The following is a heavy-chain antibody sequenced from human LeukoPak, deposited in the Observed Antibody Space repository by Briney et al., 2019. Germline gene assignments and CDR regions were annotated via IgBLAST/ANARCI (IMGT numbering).Heavy chain of an antibody. CDR2: IYSGGST. Sequence: GGSLRLSCAASGFNVIGNYMTWVRQAPGKGLEWVSFIYSGGSTYYADSVKGRFTISRDNSKNTLYLQMNSLRAEDTAVYYCASGSGSYRTPYYYMDVWGKGTTVTVSS. D-gene: IGHD3-10*01. CDR1: GFNVIGNY. J-gene: IGHJ6*03. CDR3: ASGSGSYRTPYYYMDV. V-gene: IGHV3-53*01.